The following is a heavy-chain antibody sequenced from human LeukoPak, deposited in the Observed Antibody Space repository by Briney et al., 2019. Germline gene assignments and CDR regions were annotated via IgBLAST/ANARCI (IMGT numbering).Heavy chain of an antibody. CDR1: GYTFTTYH. V-gene: IGHV1-8*03. J-gene: IGHJ4*02. D-gene: IGHD4-17*01. Sequence: ASVKLSCKTSGYTFTTYHINWVRQASGQGLEWLGWMNPYSGDRGYAQRFQGRLSITSDTSISTAYMELGSLKSDDTAVYFCARTTSLTASGYDCWGRGTLVTVSS. CDR3: ARTTSLTASGYDC. CDR2: MNPYSGDR.